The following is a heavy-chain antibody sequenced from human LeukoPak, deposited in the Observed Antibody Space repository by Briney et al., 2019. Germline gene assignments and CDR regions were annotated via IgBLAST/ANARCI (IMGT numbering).Heavy chain of an antibody. J-gene: IGHJ4*02. CDR1: GFTFSSYW. D-gene: IGHD6-19*01. CDR3: ARGDSSGWYFDY. Sequence: PGGSLRLSCAASGFTFSSYWMSWVRQAPGKGLEWVANIKQDGSDKYYVDSVEGRFTISRDNAKNSLYLQMNSLRAEDTAVYYCARGDSSGWYFDYWGQGTLVTVSS. CDR2: IKQDGSDK. V-gene: IGHV3-7*01.